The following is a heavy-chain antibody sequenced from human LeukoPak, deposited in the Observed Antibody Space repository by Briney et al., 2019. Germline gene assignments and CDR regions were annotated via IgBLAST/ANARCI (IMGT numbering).Heavy chain of an antibody. J-gene: IGHJ4*02. CDR1: GFTFSSYW. CDR2: INSDGSST. CDR3: AREERDYGDYPLDY. V-gene: IGHV3-74*01. D-gene: IGHD4-17*01. Sequence: GGYLRRSCAASGFTFSSYWMHWVRQAPGKGLVWVSRINSDGSSTSYADSVKGRFTISRDNAKNTLYLQMNSLRAEDTAVYYCAREERDYGDYPLDYWGQGTLVTVSS.